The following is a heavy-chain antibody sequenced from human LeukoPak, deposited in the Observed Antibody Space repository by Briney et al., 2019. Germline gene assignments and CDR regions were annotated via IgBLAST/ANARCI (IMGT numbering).Heavy chain of an antibody. V-gene: IGHV3-33*08. J-gene: IGHJ4*02. Sequence: GRSLRLSCAASGFTFSSYGMHWVRQSPGKGLEWVAVIWYDGSTKVYADSVKGRFTISRDNSRNTLYLQVNSLRAEDTAVYYCARDRYSSMWSVFEYWGQGALVTVSS. CDR3: ARDRYSSMWSVFEY. D-gene: IGHD6-13*01. CDR1: GFTFSSYG. CDR2: IWYDGSTK.